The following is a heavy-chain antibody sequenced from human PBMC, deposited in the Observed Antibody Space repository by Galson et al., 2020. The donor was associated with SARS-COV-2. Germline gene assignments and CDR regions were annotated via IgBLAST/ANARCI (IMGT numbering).Heavy chain of an antibody. CDR1: GGSISSGGYY. D-gene: IGHD1-26*01. CDR3: ARDAKKPISATDAFDI. V-gene: IGHV4-31*03. J-gene: IGHJ3*02. CDR2: IYYSGST. Sequence: SEPLSLTCTVSGGSISSGGYYLSWIRQHPGKGLEWLGYIYYSGSTYYNPSLKSRVTISVDTSKNQFSLKLSSVTAADTAVYYCARDAKKPISATDAFDIWGQGTMVTVSS.